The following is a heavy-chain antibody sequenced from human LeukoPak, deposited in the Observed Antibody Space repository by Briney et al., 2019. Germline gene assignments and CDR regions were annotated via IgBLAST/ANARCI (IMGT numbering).Heavy chain of an antibody. D-gene: IGHD3-22*01. CDR1: GGSISSGCYS. CDR2: IYHSGST. J-gene: IGHJ5*02. CDR3: ARVLSPTYYYDSSGLKDNWFDP. Sequence: SETLSLTCAVSGGSISSGCYSWSWIRQPPGKGLEWIGHIYHSGSTYYNPSLKSRVTISVDRSKNQFSLKLSSVTAADTAVYYCARVLSPTYYYDSSGLKDNWFDPWGQGTLVTVSS. V-gene: IGHV4-30-2*01.